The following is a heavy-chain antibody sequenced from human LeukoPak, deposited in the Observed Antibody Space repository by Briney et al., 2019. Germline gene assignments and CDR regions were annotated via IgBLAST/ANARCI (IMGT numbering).Heavy chain of an antibody. D-gene: IGHD6-19*01. CDR3: ARGSSGWANWFDP. CDR2: ISSSSSYI. V-gene: IGHV3-21*04. J-gene: IGHJ5*02. CDR1: GFTFSSYS. Sequence: GGSLRLSCAASGFTFSSYSMNWVRQAPGKGLEWVSSISSSSSYIYYADSVKGRFTISRDNAKNSLYLQMNSLRAEDTAIYYCARGSSGWANWFDPWGQGTLVTVSS.